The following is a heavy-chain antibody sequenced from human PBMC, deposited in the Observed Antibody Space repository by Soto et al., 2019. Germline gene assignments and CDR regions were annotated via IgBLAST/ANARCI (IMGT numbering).Heavy chain of an antibody. Sequence: QVQLQEWGPGLVKPSQTLSLTCTVSGGSISSGDYYWSWIRQPPGKGLEWIGYIYYSGSTYYNLSLKSRVTISVDTSKNQFSLKLSSVTAADTAVYYCARGLRGWRNHFDYWGQGTLVTVSS. J-gene: IGHJ4*02. CDR1: GGSISSGDYY. CDR2: IYYSGST. CDR3: ARGLRGWRNHFDY. D-gene: IGHD6-19*01. V-gene: IGHV4-30-4*01.